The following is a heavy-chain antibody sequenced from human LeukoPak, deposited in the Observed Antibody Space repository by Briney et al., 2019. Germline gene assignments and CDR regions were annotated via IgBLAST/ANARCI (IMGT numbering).Heavy chain of an antibody. CDR3: ARDYEGYSSSSPWFDP. CDR1: GGSISSYY. J-gene: IGHJ5*02. D-gene: IGHD6-6*01. CDR2: IYYSGST. V-gene: IGHV4-59*01. Sequence: SETLSLTCTVPGGSISSYYWSWIRQPPGKGLEWIGYIYYSGSTNYNPSLKSRVTISVDTSKNQFSLKLSSVTAADTAVYYCARDYEGYSSSSPWFDPWGQGTLVTVSS.